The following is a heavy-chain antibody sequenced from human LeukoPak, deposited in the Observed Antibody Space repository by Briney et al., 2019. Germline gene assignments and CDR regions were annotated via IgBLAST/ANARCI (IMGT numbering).Heavy chain of an antibody. CDR3: AREPDITLVRGVITEAFDI. Sequence: GASVRVSCKASGYTFRNYGVSWVRQAPGQGLEWMGWINTYYGNTKYPQNLQGRVTMTADTSTSTAYMELRSLRSDDTAVYYCAREPDITLVRGVITEAFDIWGPGTMVTVAS. CDR1: GYTFRNYG. V-gene: IGHV1-18*01. D-gene: IGHD3-10*01. CDR2: INTYYGNT. J-gene: IGHJ3*02.